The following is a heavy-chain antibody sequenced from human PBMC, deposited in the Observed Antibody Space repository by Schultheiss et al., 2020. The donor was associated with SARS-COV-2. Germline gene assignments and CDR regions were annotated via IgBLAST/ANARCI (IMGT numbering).Heavy chain of an antibody. CDR1: GYSFTSYW. CDR3: AGKINGYFQH. Sequence: GESLKISCKGSGYSFTSYWISWVRQMPGKGLEWMGRIDPSDSYTNYSPSFQGHVTISADKSISTAYLQWSSLKASDTAMYYCAGKINGYFQHWGQGTLVTVSS. CDR2: IDPSDSYT. V-gene: IGHV5-10-1*01. D-gene: IGHD3-16*01. J-gene: IGHJ1*01.